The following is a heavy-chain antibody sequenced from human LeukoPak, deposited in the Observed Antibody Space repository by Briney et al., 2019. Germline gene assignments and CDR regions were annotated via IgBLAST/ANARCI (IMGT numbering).Heavy chain of an antibody. J-gene: IGHJ4*02. V-gene: IGHV1-2*02. CDR1: GYTFTDYH. D-gene: IGHD6-19*01. CDR2: INPNSDGT. CDR3: TRFRHVAVAGTPHFDY. Sequence: ASVKVSCMASGYTFTDYHIHWVRQAPGQGLEWMGWINPNSDGTNYAEKFHGRLTTTRDTSISTAFMELSGLRSDDTAVYYCTRFRHVAVAGTPHFDYWGQGALVTVSS.